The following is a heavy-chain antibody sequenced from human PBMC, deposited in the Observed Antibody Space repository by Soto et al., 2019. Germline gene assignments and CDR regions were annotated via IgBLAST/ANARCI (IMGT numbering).Heavy chain of an antibody. CDR3: ARRNPWLIDY. D-gene: IGHD5-12*01. CDR1: GFNVNNSY. CDR2: MFPGGDT. J-gene: IGHJ4*02. Sequence: GGSLRLSCAASGFNVNNSYVSWVRQAPGKGLEWAAVMFPGGDTYYPDSVRGRFTISRDISENTVSLQMDSLTVGDTAVYFCARRNPWLIDYWGQGTRVTVSS. V-gene: IGHV3-53*01.